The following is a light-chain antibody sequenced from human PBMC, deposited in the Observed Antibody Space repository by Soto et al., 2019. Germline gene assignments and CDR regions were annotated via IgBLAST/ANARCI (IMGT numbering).Light chain of an antibody. CDR1: SYNIGNNY. CDR2: DNN. CDR3: GTWDSSLSVYV. Sequence: QSVLTQPPSVSAAPGQTVTISCTGTSYNIGNNYVSWYQQLPGTAPKLLIYDNNKQPSGIPDRFSGSKSCTSATLGITVLQTGDEADYYCGTWDSSLSVYVFGTGTKLTVL. J-gene: IGLJ1*01. V-gene: IGLV1-51*01.